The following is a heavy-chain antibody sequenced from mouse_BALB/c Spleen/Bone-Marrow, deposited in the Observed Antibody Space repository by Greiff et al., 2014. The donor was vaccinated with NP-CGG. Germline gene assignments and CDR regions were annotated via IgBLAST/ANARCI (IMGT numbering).Heavy chain of an antibody. D-gene: IGHD3-3*01. CDR3: ARGGLHYFVY. J-gene: IGHJ2*01. Sequence: DLVKPGASVKLSCKASGYTFTSYWINWIKQRPGQGLEWIGRIAPGSGSTCYNEVFKGKATLIVDTSSSTAYIQLSSLSSEDSAVYFCARGGLHYFVYWGQGTTLTVSS. V-gene: IGHV1S41*01. CDR2: IAPGSGST. CDR1: GYTFTSYW.